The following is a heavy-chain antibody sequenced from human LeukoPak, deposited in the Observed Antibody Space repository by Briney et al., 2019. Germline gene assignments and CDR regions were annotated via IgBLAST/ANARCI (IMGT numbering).Heavy chain of an antibody. D-gene: IGHD2-15*01. J-gene: IGHJ1*01. CDR2: IRYDGSNK. Sequence: GGSLRLSCAASGFTFSSYGMHWVRQAPGKGLEWVAFIRYDGSNKYYADSVKGRFTISRDNSKNTLYLQMNSLRAEDTAVYYCAKPSPPYCSGGSCYYKYFQHWGQGTLVTVSS. V-gene: IGHV3-30*02. CDR1: GFTFSSYG. CDR3: AKPSPPYCSGGSCYYKYFQH.